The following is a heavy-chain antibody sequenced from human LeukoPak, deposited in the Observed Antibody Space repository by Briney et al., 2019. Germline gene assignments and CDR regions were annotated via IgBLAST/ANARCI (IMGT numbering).Heavy chain of an antibody. CDR1: GFTVSDNY. D-gene: IGHD1-26*01. CDR3: ARIEWERLGRAFDI. CDR2: IYSAGAT. Sequence: GGSLRLSCAASGFTVSDNYMTCVRQAPGKGLEWVSSIYSAGATHYAESVKGRFTISRDNSKNTLYLQMNSLRAEDMAVYYCARIEWERLGRAFDIWGQGTMVTVSS. V-gene: IGHV3-53*01. J-gene: IGHJ3*02.